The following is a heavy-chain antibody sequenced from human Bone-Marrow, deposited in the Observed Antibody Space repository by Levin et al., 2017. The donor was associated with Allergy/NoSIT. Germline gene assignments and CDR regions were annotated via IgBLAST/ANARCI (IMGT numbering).Heavy chain of an antibody. CDR2: IYYSGST. J-gene: IGHJ6*03. CDR1: GGSISTYY. CDR3: ASAIPSAGNSYYYYYMDV. D-gene: IGHD4-23*01. Sequence: SETLSLTCTVSGGSISTYYWSWIRQPPEKRLEWIGYIYYSGSTKYNPSLKSRVTLLVDTSKNLFSLKLSSVTAADSAVYFCASAIPSAGNSYYYYYMDVWGKGTTVTVSS. V-gene: IGHV4-59*01.